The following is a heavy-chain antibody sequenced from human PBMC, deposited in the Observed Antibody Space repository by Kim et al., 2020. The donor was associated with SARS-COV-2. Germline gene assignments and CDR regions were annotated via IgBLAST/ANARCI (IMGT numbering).Heavy chain of an antibody. J-gene: IGHJ6*02. D-gene: IGHD3-3*01. CDR2: INPNSGGT. CDR3: ARGRVRFLEWLYNYYYYGMDV. Sequence: ASVKVSCKASGYTFTGYYMHWVRQAPGQGLEWMGRINPNSGGTNYAQKFQGRVTMTRDTSISTAYMELSRLRSDDTAVYYCARGRVRFLEWLYNYYYYGMDVWGQGTTVTVSS. V-gene: IGHV1-2*06. CDR1: GYTFTGYY.